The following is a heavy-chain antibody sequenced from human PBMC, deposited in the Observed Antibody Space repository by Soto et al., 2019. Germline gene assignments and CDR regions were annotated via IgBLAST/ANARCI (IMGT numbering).Heavy chain of an antibody. V-gene: IGHV3-23*01. D-gene: IGHD2-21*02. CDR3: ATLTAPSDY. CDR2: ISGSGDNI. CDR1: GFTFSSYA. Sequence: GGSLRLSCAASGFTFSSYAMSWVRQAPGKGLEWVSAISGSGDNIYYAEPVRGRFTISRDNSKNTLYLQMNSLRAEDTALYYCATLTAPSDYWGQGSLVTVSS. J-gene: IGHJ4*01.